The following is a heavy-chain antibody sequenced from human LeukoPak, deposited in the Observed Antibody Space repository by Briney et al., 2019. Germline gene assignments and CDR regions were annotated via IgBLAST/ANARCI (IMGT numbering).Heavy chain of an antibody. D-gene: IGHD2-2*01. CDR2: ISGSGDRI. J-gene: IGHJ6*03. Sequence: PGGSLRLSCAVSGFTFNNYAMTWVRQAPGKGLEWVSTISGSGDRIYYVESVKGRFTISRDNSKNTLYLQMNSLGAEDTAVYYCARDSTNMDVWGKGTTVTVSS. CDR1: GFTFNNYA. V-gene: IGHV3-23*01. CDR3: ARDSTNMDV.